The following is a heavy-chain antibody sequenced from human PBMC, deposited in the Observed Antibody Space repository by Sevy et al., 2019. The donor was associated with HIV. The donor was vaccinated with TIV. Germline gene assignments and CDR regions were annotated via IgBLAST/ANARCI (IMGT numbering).Heavy chain of an antibody. D-gene: IGHD3-22*01. Sequence: GGSLRLSYASSGFTFSSYGMRWVRQAPGKGLEWVAVISYDGSNKYYADSVKGRFTISRDNSKNTLYLQMNSLRAEDTAVYYCAKLGGNAYDSSGYYPYYFDYWGQGTLVTVSS. CDR1: GFTFSSYG. V-gene: IGHV3-30*18. J-gene: IGHJ4*02. CDR3: AKLGGNAYDSSGYYPYYFDY. CDR2: ISYDGSNK.